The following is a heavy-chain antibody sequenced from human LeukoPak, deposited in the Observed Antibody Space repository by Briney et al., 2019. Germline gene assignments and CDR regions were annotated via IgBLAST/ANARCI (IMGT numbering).Heavy chain of an antibody. CDR2: ISAYNGNT. V-gene: IGHV1-18*01. CDR1: GYTFTSYG. CDR3: ARASDYYYYHGMDV. J-gene: IGHJ6*02. Sequence: ASVKVSCKASGYTFTSYGISRVRQAPGQGLEWIGWISAYNGNTNYAQKLQGRVTMTTDTSTSTAYMELRSLRSDDTAVYYCARASDYYYYHGMDVWGQGTTVTVSS.